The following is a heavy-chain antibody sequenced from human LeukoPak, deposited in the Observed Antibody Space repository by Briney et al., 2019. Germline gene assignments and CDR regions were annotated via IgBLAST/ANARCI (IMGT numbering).Heavy chain of an antibody. CDR3: ARDRANTYYYDSSGYFEYYFDY. J-gene: IGHJ4*02. CDR1: GGSISSYY. CDR2: IYTNGST. V-gene: IGHV4-4*07. Sequence: SETLSLTCSVSGGSISSYYWSWVRQPAGKGLEWIGRIYTNGSTNYNPSLKSRVTMSVDTSKNQFSLKLSSVTAADTAVYYCARDRANTYYYDSSGYFEYYFDYWGQGTLVTVSS. D-gene: IGHD3-22*01.